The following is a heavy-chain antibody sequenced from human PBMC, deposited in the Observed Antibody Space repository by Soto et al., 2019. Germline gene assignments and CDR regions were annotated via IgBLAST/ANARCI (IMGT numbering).Heavy chain of an antibody. J-gene: IGHJ1*01. Sequence: EVQLLESGGGLVQPGGSLRLSCAASGFTFRNYAMSWVRQAPGKGLEWVSGISANGQSIYSADPADSVKGRFTISRDNSENTVDLQMNSLRAEDTAMYYCAKDDVAGDGLWLVADWGQGILVTVS. V-gene: IGHV3-23*01. D-gene: IGHD2-15*01. CDR2: ISANGQSI. CDR3: AKDDVAGDGLWLVAD. CDR1: GFTFRNYA.